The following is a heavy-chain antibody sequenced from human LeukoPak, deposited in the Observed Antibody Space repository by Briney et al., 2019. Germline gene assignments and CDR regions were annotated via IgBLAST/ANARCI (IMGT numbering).Heavy chain of an antibody. CDR3: ARIRVIRDYYGSGSYTFDY. V-gene: IGHV2-70*11. Sequence: SGPALVKPTQTLTLTCTFSGFSLSTSGMCVSWIRQPPGKALEWLARIDWDDDKYYSTSLKTRLTISKDTSKNQVVLTMTNMDPVDTATYYCARIRVIRDYYGSGSYTFDYWGQGTLVTVSS. D-gene: IGHD3-10*01. J-gene: IGHJ4*02. CDR2: IDWDDDK. CDR1: GFSLSTSGMC.